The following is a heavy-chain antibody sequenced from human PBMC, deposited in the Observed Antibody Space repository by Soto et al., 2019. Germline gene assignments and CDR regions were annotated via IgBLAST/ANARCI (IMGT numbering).Heavy chain of an antibody. CDR3: ASHISYGRLDY. Sequence: QVQLVQSGAEVKKPGSSVKVSCKASGGTFSSYTISWVRQAPGQGLEWMGRIIPILGIANYAQKFQGRVTITADKSTSTAYMELSSLSSEDTAVYYCASHISYGRLDYWGQGTLVTVSS. CDR2: IIPILGIA. CDR1: GGTFSSYT. J-gene: IGHJ4*02. V-gene: IGHV1-69*02. D-gene: IGHD3-10*01.